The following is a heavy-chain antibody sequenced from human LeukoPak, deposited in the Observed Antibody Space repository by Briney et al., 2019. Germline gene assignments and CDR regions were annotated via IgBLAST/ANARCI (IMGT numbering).Heavy chain of an antibody. D-gene: IGHD5-18*01. CDR2: ISYDGSNK. J-gene: IGHJ1*01. Sequence: GGSLRLSCAASGFTFSSYAMHWVRQAPGKGLEWVAVISYDGSNKYYADSVKGRFTISRDNSKNTLYLQMNSLRAEDTAVYYCAKTPLRSGYSYGSAEYFQHWGQGTLVTVSS. CDR3: AKTPLRSGYSYGSAEYFQH. V-gene: IGHV3-30-3*02. CDR1: GFTFSSYA.